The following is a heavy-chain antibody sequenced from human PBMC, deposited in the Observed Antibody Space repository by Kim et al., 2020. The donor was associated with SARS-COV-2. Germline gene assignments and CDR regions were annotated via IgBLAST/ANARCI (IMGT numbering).Heavy chain of an antibody. Sequence: GGSLRLSCAASGFTFSSYGMHWVRQAPGKGLEWVAVISYDGSNKYYADSVKGRFTISRDNSKNTLYLQMNSLRAEDTAVYYCATDPSSSWYPDVDYWGQG. D-gene: IGHD6-13*01. V-gene: IGHV3-33*05. CDR2: ISYDGSNK. J-gene: IGHJ4*02. CDR1: GFTFSSYG. CDR3: ATDPSSSWYPDVDY.